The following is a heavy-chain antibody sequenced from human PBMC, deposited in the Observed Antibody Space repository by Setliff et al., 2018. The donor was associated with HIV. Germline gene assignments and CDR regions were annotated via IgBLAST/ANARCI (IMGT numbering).Heavy chain of an antibody. J-gene: IGHJ4*02. V-gene: IGHV2-70*11. CDR2: IDWDDGK. CDR1: GFSLSTSGMC. CDR3: ARHRLMVRGVNALDY. Sequence: SGPTLVNPTQTLTLTCTFSGFSLSTSGMCVSWIRQPPGKALEWLARIDWDDGKYYSTSLKTRLTISKDTSKNQVVLTMTNMDPVDTATYYCARHRLMVRGVNALDYWGQGTLVTVSS. D-gene: IGHD3-10*01.